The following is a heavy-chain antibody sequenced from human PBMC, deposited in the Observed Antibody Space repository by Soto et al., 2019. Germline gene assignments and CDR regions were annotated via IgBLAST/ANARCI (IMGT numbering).Heavy chain of an antibody. Sequence: QVQLVESGGGVVQPGRSLRLSCAASGFTFSTYGMHWVRQAPGKGLEWVAVISNDGSNKYYADSVKGRFTISRDNSKNKLYLQMNSLRVEDTAVYYCAKDGEGGYGAYGYYFDYWGQGTLVTVSS. D-gene: IGHD4-17*01. V-gene: IGHV3-30*18. CDR2: ISNDGSNK. CDR3: AKDGEGGYGAYGYYFDY. CDR1: GFTFSTYG. J-gene: IGHJ4*02.